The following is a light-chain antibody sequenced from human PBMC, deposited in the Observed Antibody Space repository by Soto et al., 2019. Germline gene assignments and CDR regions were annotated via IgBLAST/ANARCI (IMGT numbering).Light chain of an antibody. V-gene: IGLV2-8*01. CDR2: AVT. CDR3: SSHEGNNNYV. J-gene: IGLJ1*01. CDR1: GSDVGGQNY. Sequence: QSALTQPPSASGSPGQSVAISCTGTGSDVGGQNYVSWYQQHPGKAPKLIIYAVTERPSGVPDRFSGSKSGNTASLTVSGLQTEDEADYYCSSHEGNNNYVFGTGTKVTVL.